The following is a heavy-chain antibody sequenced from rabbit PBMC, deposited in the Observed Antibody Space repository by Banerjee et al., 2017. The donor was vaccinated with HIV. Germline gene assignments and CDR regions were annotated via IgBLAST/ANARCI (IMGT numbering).Heavy chain of an antibody. D-gene: IGHD6-1*01. J-gene: IGHJ4*01. CDR1: GIDFSSSYY. CDR3: ARGGAADYGFAPFEL. V-gene: IGHV1S40*01. Sequence: QSLEESGGDLVRPGASLTLTCTASGIDFSSSYYMSWVRQAPGKGLEWIACIDADNGDTSYASWAKGRFTISKTSSTTVTLQMTSLTAADTATYFCARGGAADYGFAPFELWGQGTLVTVS. CDR2: IDADNGDT.